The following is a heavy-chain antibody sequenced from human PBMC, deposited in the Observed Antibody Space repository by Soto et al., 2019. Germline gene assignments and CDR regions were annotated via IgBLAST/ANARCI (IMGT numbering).Heavy chain of an antibody. D-gene: IGHD3-16*01. CDR3: ARDSPFPQ. J-gene: IGHJ4*02. CDR1: GCTFSSYA. V-gene: IGHV1-69*13. CDR2: IIPIFGTA. Sequence: SVKVSCKASGCTFSSYAISWARQAPGQGLEWMGGIIPIFGTANYAQKFQGRVMITADESTSTAYMELSSLRSEDTAVYYCARDSPFPQWGQGTLVTVSS.